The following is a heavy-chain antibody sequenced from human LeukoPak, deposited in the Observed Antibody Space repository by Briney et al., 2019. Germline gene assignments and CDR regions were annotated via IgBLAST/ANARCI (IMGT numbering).Heavy chain of an antibody. Sequence: SETLSLTCTVSGVSITSYYWSWIRQPPGQGLEWIGYIYTSGSTNYNPSLKSRVTISVYTSKNQFSLKLSSVTAADTAVYYCARHVVILIAAAIKSWGQGNLVTVS. J-gene: IGHJ4*02. D-gene: IGHD6-13*01. CDR3: ARHVVILIAAAIKS. CDR1: GVSITSYY. CDR2: IYTSGST. V-gene: IGHV4-4*09.